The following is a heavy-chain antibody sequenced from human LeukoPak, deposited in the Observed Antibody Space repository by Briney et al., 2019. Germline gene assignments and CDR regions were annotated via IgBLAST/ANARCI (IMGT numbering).Heavy chain of an antibody. CDR2: IRYDGSNK. CDR3: ARGADLWFGESLPFDY. D-gene: IGHD3-10*01. CDR1: GFTFSNYG. J-gene: IGHJ4*02. V-gene: IGHV3-30*02. Sequence: PGGSLRLSCAASGFTFSNYGMHWVRQAPGKGLEWVAFIRYDGSNKYYADSVTGRFTISRDNSKNTLYLQMNSLRAEDTAVYYCARGADLWFGESLPFDYWGQGTLVTVSS.